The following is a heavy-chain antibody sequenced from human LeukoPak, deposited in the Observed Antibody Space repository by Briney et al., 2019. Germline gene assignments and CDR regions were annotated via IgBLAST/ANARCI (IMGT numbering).Heavy chain of an antibody. CDR3: ARGDVVYGDYVLVDY. V-gene: IGHV1-2*04. CDR2: INPNSGGT. Sequence: ASVKVSCKASGYTFTGYYMHWVRQAPGQGLEWMGWINPNSGGTNYAQKFQGWVTMTRDTSISTAYMELSRLRSDDTAVYYCARGDVVYGDYVLVDYWGQGTLVTVSS. J-gene: IGHJ4*02. CDR1: GYTFTGYY. D-gene: IGHD4-17*01.